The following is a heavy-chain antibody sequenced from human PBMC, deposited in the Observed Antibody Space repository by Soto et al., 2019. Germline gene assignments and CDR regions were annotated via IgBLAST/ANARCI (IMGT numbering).Heavy chain of an antibody. CDR3: ARRYGGAFEI. J-gene: IGHJ3*02. V-gene: IGHV4-59*08. D-gene: IGHD4-17*01. Sequence: QVQLQESGPGLVKPSETLSLTCTVSGGSISSYYWNWIRQPPGKGLEWIGYIYYSGSTNYNPSLTSRVPISVDTSKNQFSLKLSSVTAADTAVYYCARRYGGAFEIWGQGTMVTVSS. CDR2: IYYSGST. CDR1: GGSISSYY.